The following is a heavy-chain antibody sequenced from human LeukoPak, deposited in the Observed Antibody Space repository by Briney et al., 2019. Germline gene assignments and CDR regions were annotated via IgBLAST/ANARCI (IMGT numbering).Heavy chain of an antibody. CDR2: INPSGGST. Sequence: ASVKVSCKASGYTFTSYYMHWVRQAPGQGLEWMGIINPSGGSTSYAQKFQGRVTMTRDMSTSTVYMELSSLRSEDTAVYYCARVDSSGYYWVDYWGQGTLVTVST. J-gene: IGHJ4*02. V-gene: IGHV1-46*01. CDR3: ARVDSSGYYWVDY. CDR1: GYTFTSYY. D-gene: IGHD3-22*01.